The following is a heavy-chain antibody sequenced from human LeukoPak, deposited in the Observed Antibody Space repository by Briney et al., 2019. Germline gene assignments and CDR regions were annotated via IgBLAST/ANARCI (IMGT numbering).Heavy chain of an antibody. J-gene: IGHJ4*02. V-gene: IGHV4-38-2*02. Sequence: SETLSLTCTVSGYSISSGYYWGWIRQPPGKGLEWIGSIYHSGSTYYNPSLKSRVTISVDTSKNQFSLKLSSVTAANTAVYYCARHRGYSGSYYLDYWGQGTLVTVSS. CDR1: GYSISSGYY. CDR2: IYHSGST. CDR3: ARHRGYSGSYYLDY. D-gene: IGHD1-26*01.